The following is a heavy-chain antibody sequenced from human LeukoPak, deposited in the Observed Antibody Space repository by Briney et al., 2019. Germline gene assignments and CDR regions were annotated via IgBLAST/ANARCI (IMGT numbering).Heavy chain of an antibody. D-gene: IGHD3-22*01. CDR3: ARGVDYYDSSGSHFDY. J-gene: IGHJ4*02. CDR1: GFTFSDYY. Sequence: GGSLGLSCAASGFTFSDYYMSWIRQAPGKGLEWVSYISSSGSTIYYADSVKGRFTISRDNAKNSLYLQMNSLRAEDTAVYYCARGVDYYDSSGSHFDYWGQGTLVTVSS. V-gene: IGHV3-11*01. CDR2: ISSSGSTI.